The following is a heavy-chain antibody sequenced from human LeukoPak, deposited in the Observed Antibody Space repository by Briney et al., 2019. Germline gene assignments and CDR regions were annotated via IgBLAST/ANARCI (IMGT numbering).Heavy chain of an antibody. D-gene: IGHD4-17*01. Sequence: AGGSLRLSCAASGFTFSSYAMHWVRQAPGKGLEWVAVISYDGSNKYYADSVKGRFTISRDNSKNTLYLQMNSLRAEDTAVYYCARDRSYGDYVIDYWGQGTLVTVSS. J-gene: IGHJ4*02. V-gene: IGHV3-30*04. CDR3: ARDRSYGDYVIDY. CDR1: GFTFSSYA. CDR2: ISYDGSNK.